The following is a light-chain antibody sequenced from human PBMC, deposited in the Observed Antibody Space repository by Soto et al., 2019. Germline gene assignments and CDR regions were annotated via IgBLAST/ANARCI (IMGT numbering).Light chain of an antibody. CDR3: CSCAGSRVV. V-gene: IGLV2-11*01. CDR1: SSDVGGYNS. Sequence: QSALTQPRSVSGSPGQSVTISCTGTSSDVGGYNSVSWYQHHPGKAPKLMIYDVTKRPSGVPDRFSGSKSGNTASLTISGLQAEDEADYYCCSCAGSRVVFGGGTKLTVL. CDR2: DVT. J-gene: IGLJ2*01.